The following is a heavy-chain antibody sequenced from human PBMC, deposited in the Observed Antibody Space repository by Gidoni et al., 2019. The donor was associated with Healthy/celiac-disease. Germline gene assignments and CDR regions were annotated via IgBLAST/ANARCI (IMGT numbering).Heavy chain of an antibody. V-gene: IGHV3-23*01. CDR3: AKGITGFGELLSY. J-gene: IGHJ4*02. CDR2: ISGSGGST. D-gene: IGHD3-10*01. CDR1: GCTISSYA. Sequence: QLLESGGGLVQPGGSLRLSCAASGCTISSYAMSWDRQAPGKGLELGAAISGSGGSTYYADSVKGRFTISRDNSKNTLYLQMNSLRAEDTAVYYCAKGITGFGELLSYWGQGTLVTVSS.